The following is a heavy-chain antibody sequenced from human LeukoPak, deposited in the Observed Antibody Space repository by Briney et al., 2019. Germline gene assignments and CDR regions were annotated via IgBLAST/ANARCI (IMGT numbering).Heavy chain of an antibody. V-gene: IGHV4-34*01. D-gene: IGHD2-2*01. CDR2: INHSGST. Sequence: SETLSLTCAVYGGSFSGYYWSWIRQPPGKGLEWIGEINHSGSTNYNPSLKSRVTISVGTSKNQFSLKLSSVTAADTAVYYCATSPGGVPAARRRRFDPWGQGTLVTVSS. CDR1: GGSFSGYY. CDR3: ATSPGGVPAARRRRFDP. J-gene: IGHJ5*02.